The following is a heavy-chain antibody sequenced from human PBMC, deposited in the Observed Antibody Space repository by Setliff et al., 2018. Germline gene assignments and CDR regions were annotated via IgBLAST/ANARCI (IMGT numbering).Heavy chain of an antibody. CDR3: ARENKNYHDISGYYAD. Sequence: ETLSLTCTVSGGSIDNRGYYWAWIRQPPGTGLEWLGSIYHEGSSYYNPSLQSRLTLSIDTSRNQFSLKLTSVTAADTATYCCARENKNYHDISGYYADWGPGTLVTVPQ. J-gene: IGHJ4*02. CDR1: GGSIDNRGYY. CDR2: IYHEGSS. V-gene: IGHV4-39*07. D-gene: IGHD3-22*01.